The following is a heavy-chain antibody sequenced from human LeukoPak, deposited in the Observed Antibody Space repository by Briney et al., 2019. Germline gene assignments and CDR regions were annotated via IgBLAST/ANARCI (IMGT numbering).Heavy chain of an antibody. CDR3: AGEGPAAIRGYYASGSKFSFDY. D-gene: IGHD3-10*01. CDR2: IYYSGST. V-gene: IGHV4-59*01. Sequence: SETLSLTCTVSGGSISSYYWSWIRQPPGKGLEWIGYIYYSGSTNYNPSLKSRVTISVDTSKNQFSLKLSSVTAADTAVYYCAGEGPAAIRGYYASGSKFSFDYWGQGTLVTVSS. CDR1: GGSISSYY. J-gene: IGHJ4*02.